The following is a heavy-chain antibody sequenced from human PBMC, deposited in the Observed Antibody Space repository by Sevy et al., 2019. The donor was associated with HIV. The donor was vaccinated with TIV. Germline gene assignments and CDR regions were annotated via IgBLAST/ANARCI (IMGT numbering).Heavy chain of an antibody. Sequence: SETLSLTCTVSGGSISSYYWSWIRQPPGKGLEWIGYIYYSGSTNYNPSLKSRVTISVDTSKNQFSLKLSSVTAADTAVYYCASPKANMVRGGXXXXGXGTLVTVSS. J-gene: IGHJ4*02. CDR3: ASPKANMVRGGXXX. CDR1: GGSISSYY. V-gene: IGHV4-59*01. D-gene: IGHD3-10*01. CDR2: IYYSGST.